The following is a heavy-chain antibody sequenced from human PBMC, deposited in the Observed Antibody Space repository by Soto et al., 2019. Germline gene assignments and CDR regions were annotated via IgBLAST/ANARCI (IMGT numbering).Heavy chain of an antibody. CDR2: INAGNGNT. V-gene: IGHV1-3*01. D-gene: IGHD3-16*01. Sequence: QVRLVQSGTEVKKPGASVMVSCKASGYTFANYAIHWVRQAPGQDFEWMGWINAGNGNTRNSQKFQGRVTFTRDTSATTAHMEVGSLRFEDTAVYYCAGDLSGWGLTNGHFGVDVWGQGTTVIVSS. J-gene: IGHJ6*02. CDR1: GYTFANYA. CDR3: AGDLSGWGLTNGHFGVDV.